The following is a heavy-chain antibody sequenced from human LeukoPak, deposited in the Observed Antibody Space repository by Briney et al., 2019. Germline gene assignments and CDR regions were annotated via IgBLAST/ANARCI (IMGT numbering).Heavy chain of an antibody. J-gene: IGHJ5*02. CDR2: IYHSGST. D-gene: IGHD4-11*01. Sequence: SETLSLTCAVSGYSISSGYYWGWIRQPPGKGLEWIGSIYHSGSTYYNPSLKSRVTISVDTSKNQFSLKLSSVTAADTAVYYCARLSRTVTRSSAWFDPWGQGTLVTVSS. V-gene: IGHV4-38-2*01. CDR1: GYSISSGYY. CDR3: ARLSRTVTRSSAWFDP.